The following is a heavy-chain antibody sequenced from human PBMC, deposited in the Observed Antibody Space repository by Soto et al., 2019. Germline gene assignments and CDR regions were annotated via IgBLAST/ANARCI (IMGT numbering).Heavy chain of an antibody. CDR3: ARTDSSTTYGMDV. CDR1: GGTFSSYA. D-gene: IGHD3-22*01. Sequence: GASVKVSCKASGGTFSSYAISWVRQAPGQGLEWMGGIIPIFGTANYAQKFQGRVTITADESTSTAYMELSGLRSEDTAVYYCARTDSSTTYGMDVWGQGTTVTVCS. V-gene: IGHV1-69*13. CDR2: IIPIFGTA. J-gene: IGHJ6*02.